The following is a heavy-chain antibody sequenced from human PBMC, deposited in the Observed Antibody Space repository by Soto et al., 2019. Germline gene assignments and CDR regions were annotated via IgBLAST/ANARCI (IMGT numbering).Heavy chain of an antibody. Sequence: GGSLRLSCAASGFTFSSYGMHWVRQAPGKGLEWVAVIWYDGSNKYYADSVKGRFTISRDNSKNTLYLQMNSLRAEDTAVYYCARGIGATTPISVDYWGQGTLVTSPQ. CDR2: IWYDGSNK. J-gene: IGHJ4*02. CDR3: ARGIGATTPISVDY. V-gene: IGHV3-33*01. D-gene: IGHD1-26*01. CDR1: GFTFSSYG.